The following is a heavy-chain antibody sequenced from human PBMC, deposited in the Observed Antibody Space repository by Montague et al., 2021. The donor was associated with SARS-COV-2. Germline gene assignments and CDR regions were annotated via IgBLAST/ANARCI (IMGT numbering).Heavy chain of an antibody. V-gene: IGHV4-59*08. Sequence: SETLSLTCTVSGGSTSSFYWSWFRQPPGKGLEWIGYISDSGSTNYNPSRTSRVTMSVDTSKNQFSLKVNSVTAADTAVYYCARHYSATLPAVYWGQGTLVTVSS. CDR2: ISDSGST. J-gene: IGHJ4*02. CDR1: GGSTSSFY. CDR3: ARHYSATLPAVY. D-gene: IGHD2-15*01.